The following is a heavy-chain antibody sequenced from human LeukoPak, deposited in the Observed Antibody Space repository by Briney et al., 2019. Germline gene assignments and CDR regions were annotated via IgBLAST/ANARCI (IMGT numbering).Heavy chain of an antibody. Sequence: SETLSLTCTVSGGSISSSSYYWSWIRQPPGKGLEWIGYIYYSGSTNYNPSLKSRVTISVDTSKNQFSLKLSSVTAADTAVYYCARDYYGHLGYWGQGTLVTVSS. D-gene: IGHD1-26*01. CDR2: IYYSGST. CDR3: ARDYYGHLGY. J-gene: IGHJ4*02. CDR1: GGSISSSSYY. V-gene: IGHV4-61*01.